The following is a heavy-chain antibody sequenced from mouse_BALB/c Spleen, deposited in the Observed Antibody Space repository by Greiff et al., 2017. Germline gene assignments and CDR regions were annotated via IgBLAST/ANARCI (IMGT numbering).Heavy chain of an antibody. J-gene: IGHJ4*01. CDR3: ARGEVLRLYAIDY. CDR2: ISTYYGDA. Sequence: VQLQQSGAELVRPGVSVKISCKGSGYTFTDYAMHWVKQSHAKSLEWIGVISTYYGDASYNQKFKGKATMTVDKSSSTAYMELARLTSEDSAIYYCARGEVLRLYAIDYWGQGTSVTVSS. V-gene: IGHV1S137*01. CDR1: GYTFTDYA. D-gene: IGHD1-2*01.